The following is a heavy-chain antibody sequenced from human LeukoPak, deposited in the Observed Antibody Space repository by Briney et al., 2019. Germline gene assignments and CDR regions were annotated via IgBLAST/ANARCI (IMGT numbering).Heavy chain of an antibody. Sequence: GGSLRLSCAASGFTFSSYAMSWVRQAPGKGLEWVSAISGSGGSTYYADSVKGRFTISRDNSKNTLYLQMNSLRAEDTAVYYCAKEPMVQGVIKFTFDYWGQGTLVTVSS. D-gene: IGHD3-10*01. CDR1: GFTFSSYA. CDR2: ISGSGGST. J-gene: IGHJ4*02. V-gene: IGHV3-23*01. CDR3: AKEPMVQGVIKFTFDY.